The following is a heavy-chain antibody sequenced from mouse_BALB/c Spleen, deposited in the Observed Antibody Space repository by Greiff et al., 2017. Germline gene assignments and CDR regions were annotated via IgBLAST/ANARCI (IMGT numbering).Heavy chain of an antibody. V-gene: IGHV2-9*02. J-gene: IGHJ2*01. CDR3: ARSYYGNTPLDY. CDR1: GFSLTSYG. D-gene: IGHD2-10*01. CDR2: IWAGGST. Sequence: VQLQQSGPGLVAPSQSLSITCTVSGFSLTSYGVHWVRQPPGKGLEWLGVIWAGGSTNYNSALMSRLSISKDNSKSQVFLKMHSLQTDDTAMYYCARSYYGNTPLDYWGQGTTLTVSS.